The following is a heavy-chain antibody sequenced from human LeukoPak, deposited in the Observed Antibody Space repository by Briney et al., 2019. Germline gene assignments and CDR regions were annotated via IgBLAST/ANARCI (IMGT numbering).Heavy chain of an antibody. J-gene: IGHJ4*02. CDR1: GFTFSSYS. D-gene: IGHD1-26*01. CDR3: ARDIGGSYTAIDY. CDR2: ISSSSAHI. Sequence: GSLRLSCAASGFTFSSYSMNWVRQAPGKGLEWVSFISSSSAHINYADSVKGRFTISRDNPRNSLYLQMNSLRAEDTAVCYCARDIGGSYTAIDYWGQGTLVTVSS. V-gene: IGHV3-21*01.